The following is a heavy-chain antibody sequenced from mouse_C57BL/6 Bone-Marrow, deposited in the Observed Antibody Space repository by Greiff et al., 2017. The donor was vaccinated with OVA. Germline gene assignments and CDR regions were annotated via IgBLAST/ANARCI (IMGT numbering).Heavy chain of an antibody. CDR3: ARTLYGSSYYYAMDY. J-gene: IGHJ4*01. D-gene: IGHD1-1*01. Sequence: DVKLVESGGGLVKPGGSLKLSCAASGFTFSDYGMHWVRQAPEKGLEWVAYISSGSSTIYYADTVKGRFTISRDNAKNTLFLQMTSLRSEDTAMYYCARTLYGSSYYYAMDYWGQGTSVTVSS. CDR2: ISSGSSTI. CDR1: GFTFSDYG. V-gene: IGHV5-17*01.